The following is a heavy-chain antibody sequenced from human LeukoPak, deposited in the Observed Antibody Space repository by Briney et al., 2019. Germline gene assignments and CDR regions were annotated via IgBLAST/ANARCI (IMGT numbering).Heavy chain of an antibody. CDR1: GYTLTELS. D-gene: IGHD5-18*01. CDR3: ARGEYSPVDY. Sequence: ASVKVSCKVSGYTLTELSMHWVRQAPGKGLEWMGGFDPEDGETIYAQKFQGRVTMTRNTSISTAYMELSSLRSEDTAVYYCARGEYSPVDYWGQGTLVTVSS. J-gene: IGHJ4*02. CDR2: FDPEDGET. V-gene: IGHV1-24*01.